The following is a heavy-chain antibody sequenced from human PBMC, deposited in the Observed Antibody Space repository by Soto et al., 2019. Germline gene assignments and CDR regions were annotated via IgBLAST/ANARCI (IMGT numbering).Heavy chain of an antibody. J-gene: IGHJ5*02. D-gene: IGHD6-13*01. CDR1: GGSISSYY. V-gene: IGHV4-59*08. Sequence: SETLSLTCTVSGGSISSYYWSWIRQPPGKGLEWIGYIYYSGSTNYNPSLKSRVTISVDTSKNQFSLKLSSVTAADTAVYYCAGTPLFIAAAGTWLWFDPWAQGTLVNVSS. CDR2: IYYSGST. CDR3: AGTPLFIAAAGTWLWFDP.